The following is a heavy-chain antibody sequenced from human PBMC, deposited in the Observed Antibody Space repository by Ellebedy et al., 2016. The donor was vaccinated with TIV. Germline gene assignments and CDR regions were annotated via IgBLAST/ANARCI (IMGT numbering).Heavy chain of an antibody. D-gene: IGHD6-13*01. CDR3: AKGPRWQQLIPSLLDY. J-gene: IGHJ4*02. CDR2: ISNSGDST. Sequence: GGSLRLXXAASGLTFSSFAMNWVRQAPGKGLEWVSGISNSGDSTYYADSVKGRFTISRDNSQNTLYLQMNSLRAEDTAAYYCAKGPRWQQLIPSLLDYWGQGTLVTVSS. V-gene: IGHV3-23*01. CDR1: GLTFSSFA.